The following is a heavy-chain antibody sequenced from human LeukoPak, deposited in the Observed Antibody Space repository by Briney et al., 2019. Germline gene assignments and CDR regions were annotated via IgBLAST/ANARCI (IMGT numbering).Heavy chain of an antibody. CDR1: GGSMSDHY. CDR3: ARHFRRDYPDSGSSQYFHYIDV. J-gene: IGHJ6*03. CDR2: IYATGNT. D-gene: IGHD3-10*01. V-gene: IGHV4-4*09. Sequence: SGTLSLTCAVSGGSMSDHYWSWIRQTPGTTLEWIGYIYATGNTNYSPSLKGRVTIFLDTSKNHFSLRLRSVTAADKALYYCARHFRRDYPDSGSSQYFHYIDVWGKGTTVVVSS.